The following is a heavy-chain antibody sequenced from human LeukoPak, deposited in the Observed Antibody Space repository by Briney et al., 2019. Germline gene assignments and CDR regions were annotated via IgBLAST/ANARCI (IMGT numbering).Heavy chain of an antibody. V-gene: IGHV4-34*01. D-gene: IGHD3-3*01. J-gene: IGHJ4*02. Sequence: PSETLSLTCAVYGGSFSGYYWSWIRQPPGKGLEWIGEINHSGSTNYNPSLKSRVTISVDTSKNQFSLKLSSVTAADTAVYYCARGGGYEGNYDFWSGYPPYYFDYWGQGTLVTVSS. CDR1: GGSFSGYY. CDR3: ARGGGYEGNYDFWSGYPPYYFDY. CDR2: INHSGST.